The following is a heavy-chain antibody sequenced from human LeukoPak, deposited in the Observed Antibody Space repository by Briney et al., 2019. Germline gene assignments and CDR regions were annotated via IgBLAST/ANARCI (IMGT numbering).Heavy chain of an antibody. CDR1: GGSISSSNW. Sequence: SETLSLTCAVSGGSISSSNWWSWVRQPPGKGLERIGEIYHSGSTNYNPSLKSRVTISVDKSKNQSSLKLTSVAAAATAVYYCVRLFLASGNRGGGDFDYWGQGTLVTVSS. CDR2: IYHSGST. D-gene: IGHD3-3*01. CDR3: VRLFLASGNRGGGDFDY. J-gene: IGHJ4*02. V-gene: IGHV4-4*02.